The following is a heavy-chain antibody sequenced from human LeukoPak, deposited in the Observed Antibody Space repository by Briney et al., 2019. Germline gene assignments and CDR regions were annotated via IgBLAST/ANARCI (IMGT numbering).Heavy chain of an antibody. CDR3: ALSSGWYGGLDP. CDR1: GFNFRGYG. Sequence: PGGSLRLSCAASGFNFRGYGMHWVRQAPGKGLEWVALVWDDGSKEIHADSVKGRFTISRDNSKNTLFLQMDSLRVEDTAVYYCALSSGWYGGLDPWGQGTLVTVSS. J-gene: IGHJ5*02. D-gene: IGHD6-19*01. V-gene: IGHV3-33*01. CDR2: VWDDGSKE.